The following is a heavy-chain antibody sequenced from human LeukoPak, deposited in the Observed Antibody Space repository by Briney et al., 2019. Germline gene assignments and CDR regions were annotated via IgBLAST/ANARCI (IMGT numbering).Heavy chain of an antibody. CDR1: GGTFSSYA. J-gene: IGHJ6*03. D-gene: IGHD1-7*01. CDR3: ARGWKGIPGVYWNYGTYYYYYMDV. Sequence: ASVKVSCKASGGTFSSYAISWVRQAPGQGLEWMGGIIPIFGTANYAQKFQGRVTITADESTSTAYMELSSLRSEDTAVYYCARGWKGIPGVYWNYGTYYYYYMDVWGKGTTVTVSS. CDR2: IIPIFGTA. V-gene: IGHV1-69*13.